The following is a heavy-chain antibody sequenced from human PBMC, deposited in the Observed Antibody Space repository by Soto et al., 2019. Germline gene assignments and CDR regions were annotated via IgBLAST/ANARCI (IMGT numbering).Heavy chain of an antibody. CDR1: GGSISSGGYY. J-gene: IGHJ5*02. D-gene: IGHD2-2*01. Sequence: SETLSLTCTVSGGSISSGGYYWSWIRQHPGKGLEWIGYIYYSGSTYYNPSLKSRVTISVDTSKNQFSLKLSSVTAADTAVYYCAREGRYCSSTSCYGWWFDPWGQGTLVTVSS. CDR2: IYYSGST. CDR3: AREGRYCSSTSCYGWWFDP. V-gene: IGHV4-31*03.